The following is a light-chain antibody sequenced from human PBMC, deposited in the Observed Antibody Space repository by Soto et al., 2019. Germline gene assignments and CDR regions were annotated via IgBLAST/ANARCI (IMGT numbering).Light chain of an antibody. J-gene: IGKJ4*01. CDR2: DAS. V-gene: IGKV1-5*01. CDR3: KKYNIYSLT. CDR1: QSISSW. Sequence: DIQMTQSPSTLSASVGDRVTITCRASQSISSWLAWYQQKPGKAPKLLIYDASSLESGVPSRLGGRGWGKNFPLPIGPLQLDVFAIYSAKKYNIYSLTLGGGTRV.